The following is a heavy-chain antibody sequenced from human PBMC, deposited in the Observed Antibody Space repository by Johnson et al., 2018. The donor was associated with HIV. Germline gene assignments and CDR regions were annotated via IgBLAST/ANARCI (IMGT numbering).Heavy chain of an antibody. Sequence: VQLVESGGGLVQPDGSLKLSCAASGFTVSDSAMHWVRQTSGKGLEWVGRIRSETYSYATAYAASVKGRFTISRDDSPNTAYLQMNSLRAEDTAVYYCARVHGGATRAKGAFDIWGQGTMVTVSS. CDR3: ARVHGGATRAKGAFDI. D-gene: IGHD1-26*01. V-gene: IGHV3-73*01. J-gene: IGHJ3*02. CDR2: IRSETYSYAT. CDR1: GFTVSDSA.